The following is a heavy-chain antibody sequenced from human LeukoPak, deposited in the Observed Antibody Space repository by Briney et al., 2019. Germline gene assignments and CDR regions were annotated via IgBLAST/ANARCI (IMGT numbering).Heavy chain of an antibody. Sequence: SQTLSLTCTVSGGSISSGGYYWSWIRQHPGKGLEWIGYIYYSGSTYYNPSLKSRVTISVDTSKNQFSLKLSSVTAADTAVYYCARDVGGSHEYYFDYWGQGTLVTVSS. D-gene: IGHD1-26*01. V-gene: IGHV4-31*03. CDR1: GGSISSGGYY. CDR3: ARDVGGSHEYYFDY. J-gene: IGHJ4*02. CDR2: IYYSGST.